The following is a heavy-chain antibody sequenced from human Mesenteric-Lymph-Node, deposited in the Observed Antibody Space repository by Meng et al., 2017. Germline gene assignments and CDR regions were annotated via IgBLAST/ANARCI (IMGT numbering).Heavy chain of an antibody. Sequence: GEFLKISCAASGFAFSSFDMHRGRQTPGKGVEWVATIWYDGSDKYYADSVKGRFTISRDNSKNTVYLQIDSPRAEDTAVYYCVRGYEVDTLDEWGQGTLVTVSS. CDR2: IWYDGSDK. CDR1: GFAFSSFD. V-gene: IGHV3-33*01. D-gene: IGHD5-18*01. CDR3: VRGYEVDTLDE. J-gene: IGHJ4*02.